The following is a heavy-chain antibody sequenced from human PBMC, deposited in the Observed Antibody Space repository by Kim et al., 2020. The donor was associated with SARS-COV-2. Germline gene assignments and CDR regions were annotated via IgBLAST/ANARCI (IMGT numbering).Heavy chain of an antibody. J-gene: IGHJ4*02. CDR3: AKSFSGSYFGYDY. CDR2: ISYDGSNK. CDR1: GFTFNTYG. Sequence: GGSLRLSCAASGFTFNTYGMHWVRQAPGKGLEWVAVISYDGSNKYYADSVKGRFTISRDNSKNTLYLQMNSLRIEDTAVYYCAKSFSGSYFGYDYWGQGTLVTVS. D-gene: IGHD1-26*01. V-gene: IGHV3-30*18.